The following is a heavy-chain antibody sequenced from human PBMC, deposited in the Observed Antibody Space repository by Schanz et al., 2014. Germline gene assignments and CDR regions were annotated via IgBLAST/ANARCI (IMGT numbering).Heavy chain of an antibody. CDR3: ARDPNSVNEIDY. D-gene: IGHD5-12*01. CDR2: IKGDSSEK. CDR1: GFTFSSYW. V-gene: IGHV3-7*03. Sequence: VQLVESGGGVVQPGRSLRLSCAASGFTFSSYWMSWVRQAPGKGLEWVANIKGDSSEKNYVDSVKGRFTLSRDNAKKTMDLQMNSLRVEDTAVYYCARDPNSVNEIDYWGQGTLVTVSS. J-gene: IGHJ4*02.